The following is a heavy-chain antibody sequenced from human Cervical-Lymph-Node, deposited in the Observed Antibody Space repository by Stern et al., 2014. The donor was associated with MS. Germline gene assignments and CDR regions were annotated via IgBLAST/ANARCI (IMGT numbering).Heavy chain of an antibody. CDR1: GFTFSSYW. J-gene: IGHJ4*02. CDR3: ARGRFVDTAMDY. Sequence: EVQLVESGGGLVQPGESLRLSCVASGFTFSSYWMNWVRQAPGKGLEWVANIKQDGSEKFYGDSVKGRVTISRDNTKSSLYLQVNNLRAEDTAVYYCARGRFVDTAMDYRGQGTLVTVSS. V-gene: IGHV3-7*01. CDR2: IKQDGSEK. D-gene: IGHD5-18*01.